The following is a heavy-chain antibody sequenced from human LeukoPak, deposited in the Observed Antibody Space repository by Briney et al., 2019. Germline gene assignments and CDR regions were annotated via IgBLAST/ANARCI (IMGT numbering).Heavy chain of an antibody. CDR2: ISWNSGSI. V-gene: IGHV3-9*01. CDR1: GFTFDDYA. Sequence: GGSLRLSCAASGFTFDDYAMHWVRQAPGKGLEWVSGISWNSGSIGYADSVKGRFTISRDNAKNSLYLQMNSLRAEDTAVYYCAKGANGLLWFGELTDWGQGTLVTVSS. CDR3: AKGANGLLWFGELTD. D-gene: IGHD3-10*01. J-gene: IGHJ4*02.